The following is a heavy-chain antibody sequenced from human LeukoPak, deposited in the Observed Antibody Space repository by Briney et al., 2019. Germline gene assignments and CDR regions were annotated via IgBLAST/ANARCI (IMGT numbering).Heavy chain of an antibody. CDR3: AKDSGHTPFDN. CDR2: IKSAGAT. CDR1: GFTVSTNY. J-gene: IGHJ4*02. D-gene: IGHD6-25*01. V-gene: IGHV3-53*01. Sequence: PGGSLRLSCAVSGFTVSTNYMSWVRLAPGKGLEWVSTIKSAGATHYSDSVKGRFTISRDSSNNVLFLQMNSLRVDDTAVYCCAKDSGHTPFDNWGQGTLVTVSS.